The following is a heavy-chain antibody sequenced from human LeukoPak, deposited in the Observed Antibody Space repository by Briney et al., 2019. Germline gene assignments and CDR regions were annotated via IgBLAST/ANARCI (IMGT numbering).Heavy chain of an antibody. V-gene: IGHV3-21*05. CDR1: GFTFSSYE. D-gene: IGHD4/OR15-4a*01. CDR3: ARRAGAYSHPYDY. J-gene: IGHJ4*02. CDR2: ISSSSSYI. Sequence: AGGSLRLSCAASGFTFSSYEMNWVRQAPGKGLEWVSYISSSSSYIYYADSVKGRFTISRDNAKNSLYLQMNSLRAEDTAVYYCARRAGAYSHPYDYWGQGTLVTVSS.